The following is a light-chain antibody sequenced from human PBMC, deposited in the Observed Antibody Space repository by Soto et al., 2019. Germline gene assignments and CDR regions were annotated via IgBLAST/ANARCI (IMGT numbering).Light chain of an antibody. V-gene: IGLV2-8*01. CDR2: EVT. J-gene: IGLJ1*01. CDR1: SSDVGGYDY. Sequence: QSALTQPPSASGSPGQSVTISCTGTSSDVGGYDYVSWYQQHPGKAPKLMIYEVTKRPSGVPDRFSGSKSGNTASLTVSGLQAEDEADYYCSSFTTYRVYVFGPGTKVTVL. CDR3: SSFTTYRVYV.